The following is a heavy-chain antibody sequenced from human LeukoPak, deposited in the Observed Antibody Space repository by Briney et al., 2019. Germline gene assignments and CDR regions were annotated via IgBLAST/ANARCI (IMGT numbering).Heavy chain of an antibody. D-gene: IGHD5-24*01. CDR1: GASISSYY. V-gene: IGHV4-4*07. CDR3: ARGGGSRDGYNFDY. J-gene: IGHJ4*02. CDR2: IYTSGST. Sequence: PSETLSLTCTVSGASISSYYWSWIRQPAGKGLEWIGRIYTSGSTNYNPSLKSRVTMSVDTSKNQFSLKLSSVTAADTAVYYCARGGGSRDGYNFDYWGQGTPVTVSS.